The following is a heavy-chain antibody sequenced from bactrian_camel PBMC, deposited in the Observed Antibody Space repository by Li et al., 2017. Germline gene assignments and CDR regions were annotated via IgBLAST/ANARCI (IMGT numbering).Heavy chain of an antibody. CDR2: ISADGSNT. V-gene: IGHV3-2*01. CDR1: GFTFSSYS. J-gene: IGHJ4*01. Sequence: HVQLVESGGGLVQPGGSLRLSCAASGFTFSSYSMRWVRQAPGKGLEWVSTISADGSNTYDSDSVKGRFTISRDQTKNLVYLQMNSLKSEDTALYYCAATGDNWGGDFGHWGQGTQVTVS. D-gene: IGHD7*01. CDR3: AATGDNWGGDFGH.